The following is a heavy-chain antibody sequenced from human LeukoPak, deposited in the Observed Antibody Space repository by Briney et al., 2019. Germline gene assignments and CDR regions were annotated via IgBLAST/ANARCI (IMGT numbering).Heavy chain of an antibody. Sequence: ASVKVSCKVSGYTLTELSMHWVRQAPGKGLEWMGGFDPEDGETIYAQKFQGRVTMTEDTSTDTAYMELSSLRSEDTAVYYCATDLASRYFDRGGGIFDYWGQGTLVTVSS. J-gene: IGHJ4*02. CDR3: ATDLASRYFDRGGGIFDY. CDR2: FDPEDGET. D-gene: IGHD3-9*01. V-gene: IGHV1-24*01. CDR1: GYTLTELS.